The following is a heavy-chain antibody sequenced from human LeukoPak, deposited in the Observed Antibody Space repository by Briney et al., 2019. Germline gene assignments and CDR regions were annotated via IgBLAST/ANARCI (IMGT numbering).Heavy chain of an antibody. CDR1: GGSISSSSYY. CDR3: ARSGQWLVNY. D-gene: IGHD6-19*01. Sequence: ETLSLTCTVSGGSISSSSYYWGWIRQPPGKGLEWIGSIYYSGSTYYNPSLKSRVTISVDTSKNQFSLKLSSVTAADTAVYYCARSGQWLVNYWGQGTLVTVSS. V-gene: IGHV4-39*07. CDR2: IYYSGST. J-gene: IGHJ4*02.